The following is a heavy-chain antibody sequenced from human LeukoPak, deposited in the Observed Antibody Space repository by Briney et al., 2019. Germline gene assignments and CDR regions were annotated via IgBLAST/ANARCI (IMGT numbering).Heavy chain of an antibody. CDR2: IIPIFGTA. V-gene: IGHV1-69*01. J-gene: IGHJ5*02. CDR3: ARRMNAAARPENWFDP. D-gene: IGHD6-6*01. Sequence: ASVKVSCKASGGTFSSYAISWVRQAPGQGLEWMGGIIPIFGTANYAQKFQGRVTITADESTSTAYMELSSLRSEDTAVYYCARRMNAAARPENWFDPWGQGTLVTVSS. CDR1: GGTFSSYA.